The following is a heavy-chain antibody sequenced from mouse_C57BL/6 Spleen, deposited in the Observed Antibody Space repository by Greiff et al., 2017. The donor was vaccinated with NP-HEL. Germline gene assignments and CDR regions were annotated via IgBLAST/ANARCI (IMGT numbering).Heavy chain of an antibody. CDR3: ARWGRYSNYDYAMDY. Sequence: VKLQQPGAELVKPGASVKLSCKASGYTFTSYWMHWVKQRPGRGLEWIGRIDPNSGGTKYNEKFKSKATLTVDKPSSTAYMQLSSLTSEDSAVYYCARWGRYSNYDYAMDYWGQGTSVTVSS. V-gene: IGHV1-72*01. CDR1: GYTFTSYW. D-gene: IGHD2-5*01. CDR2: IDPNSGGT. J-gene: IGHJ4*01.